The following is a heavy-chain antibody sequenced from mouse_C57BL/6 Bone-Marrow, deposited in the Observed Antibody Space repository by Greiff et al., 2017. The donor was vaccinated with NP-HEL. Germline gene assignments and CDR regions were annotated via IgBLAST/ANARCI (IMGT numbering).Heavy chain of an antibody. D-gene: IGHD1-1*01. V-gene: IGHV2-6*01. CDR2: IWGVGST. J-gene: IGHJ1*03. CDR3: AILYYGSSYGYFDV. CDR1: GFSLTSYG. Sequence: VMLVESGPGLVAPSQSLSITCTVSGFSLTSYGVDWVRQSPGKGLEWLGVIWGVGSTNYNSALKSRLSISKDNSKSQVFLKMNSLQTDDTAMYYCAILYYGSSYGYFDVWGTGTTVTVSS.